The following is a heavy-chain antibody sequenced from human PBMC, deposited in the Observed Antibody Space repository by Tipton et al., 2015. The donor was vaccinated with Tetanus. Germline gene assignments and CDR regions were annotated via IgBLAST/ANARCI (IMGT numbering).Heavy chain of an antibody. D-gene: IGHD5-18*01. CDR1: GYTFTTDY. V-gene: IGHV1-46*01. CDR3: AKGGLGYSYACDY. CDR2: INPNAGST. J-gene: IGHJ4*02. Sequence: QVQLVQSGAEVKKPGASVRLSCKASGYTFTTDYIHWVRQAPGQGLEWMGIINPNAGSTSYAQKFQGRVTLTRDTSTSTVYMDLSSLRSDDTAVYYCAKGGLGYSYACDYWGQGTLVTVSS.